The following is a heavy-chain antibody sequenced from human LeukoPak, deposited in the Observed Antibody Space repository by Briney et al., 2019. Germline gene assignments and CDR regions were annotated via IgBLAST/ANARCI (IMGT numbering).Heavy chain of an antibody. CDR3: ASGTGSYRRNWFDP. CDR2: IILIFGTA. CDR1: GGTFSSYA. D-gene: IGHD3-16*02. V-gene: IGHV1-69*01. Sequence: GSSVKVSCKASGGTFSSYAISWVRQAPGQGLEWMGGIILIFGTANYAQKFQGRVTITADESTSTAYMELSSLRSEDTAVYYCASGTGSYRRNWFDPWGQGTLVTVSS. J-gene: IGHJ5*02.